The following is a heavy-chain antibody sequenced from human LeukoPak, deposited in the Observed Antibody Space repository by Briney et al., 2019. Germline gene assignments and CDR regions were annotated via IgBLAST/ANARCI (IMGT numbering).Heavy chain of an antibody. V-gene: IGHV4-61*05. D-gene: IGHD3-9*01. Sequence: SETLSLTCAVSGGSISSNSYYWGWIRQPPGKGLEWIGYIYYSGSTNYNPSLKSRVTISVDTSKNQFSLKLSSVTAADTAVYYCARYFDETLIDYWGQGTLVTVSS. CDR3: ARYFDETLIDY. CDR1: GGSISSNSYY. J-gene: IGHJ4*02. CDR2: IYYSGST.